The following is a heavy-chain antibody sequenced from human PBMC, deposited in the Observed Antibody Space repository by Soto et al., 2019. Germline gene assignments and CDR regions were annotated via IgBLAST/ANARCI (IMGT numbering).Heavy chain of an antibody. J-gene: IGHJ3*02. Sequence: GGSLRLSCAASGFTFSNAWMSWVRQAPGKGLEWVGRIKSKTDGGTTDYAAPVKGRFTISRDDSKNTLYLQMNSLKTEVTAVYYCTTDPPPTDAFDIWGQGTMVTVSS. CDR3: TTDPPPTDAFDI. CDR2: IKSKTDGGTT. V-gene: IGHV3-15*01. CDR1: GFTFSNAW.